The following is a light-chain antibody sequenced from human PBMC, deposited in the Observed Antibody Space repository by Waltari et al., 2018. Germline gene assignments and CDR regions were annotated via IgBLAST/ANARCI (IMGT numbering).Light chain of an antibody. Sequence: QSVLTQPPSASGTPGQKVTMPCFGGGSALGHNYVYWYQQLPGTTPKLLIYRNTQRPSGVPDRISASKSGTSASLAISGLRAEDEAIYYCASWDDRLGGVLFGGGTKLTVL. CDR1: GSALGHNY. CDR3: ASWDDRLGGVL. J-gene: IGLJ2*01. V-gene: IGLV1-47*01. CDR2: RNT.